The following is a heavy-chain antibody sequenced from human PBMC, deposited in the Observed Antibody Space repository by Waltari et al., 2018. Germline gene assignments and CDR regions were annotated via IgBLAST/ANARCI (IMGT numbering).Heavy chain of an antibody. V-gene: IGHV3-21*01. CDR1: GFTFSSYS. Sequence: EVQLVESGGGLVKPGGSLRLSCAASGFTFSSYSMNWVRQAPGKGLEWVSSISSSSSYIYYADSVKGRFTISRDNAKNSLYLQMNSLRAEDTAVYYCARDTGSWYHPYFDYWGQGTLVTVSS. CDR3: ARDTGSWYHPYFDY. D-gene: IGHD6-13*01. J-gene: IGHJ4*02. CDR2: ISSSSSYI.